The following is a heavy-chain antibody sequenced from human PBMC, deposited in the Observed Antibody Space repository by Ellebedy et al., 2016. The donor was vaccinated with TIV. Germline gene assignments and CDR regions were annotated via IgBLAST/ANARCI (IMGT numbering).Heavy chain of an antibody. CDR3: ARDLGYCTNGVCYNWFDP. CDR2: IYYSGST. CDR1: GGSITSYY. J-gene: IGHJ5*02. Sequence: SETLSLTCTVSGGSITSYYWSWIRQPPGKGLEWIGYIYYSGSTNYNPSLKSRVTILVDTSKNKFSLRLSSVTAAYTAVYYCARDLGYCTNGVCYNWFDPWGQGTLVTVSS. V-gene: IGHV4-59*01. D-gene: IGHD2-8*01.